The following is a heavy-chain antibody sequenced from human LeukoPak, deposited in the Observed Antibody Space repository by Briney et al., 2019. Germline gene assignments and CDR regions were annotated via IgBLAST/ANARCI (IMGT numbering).Heavy chain of an antibody. CDR2: IIPILGIA. Sequence: SVKVSCKASGGTFSNYAINWVRQAPGQGLEWMGRIIPILGIANYAQKFQGRVTITADKSTRTAYMELSSLRSEDTAVYYCARASQDYYGSGSYYRGGDAFDIWGQGTMVTVSS. D-gene: IGHD3-10*01. J-gene: IGHJ3*02. CDR3: ARASQDYYGSGSYYRGGDAFDI. V-gene: IGHV1-69*04. CDR1: GGTFSNYA.